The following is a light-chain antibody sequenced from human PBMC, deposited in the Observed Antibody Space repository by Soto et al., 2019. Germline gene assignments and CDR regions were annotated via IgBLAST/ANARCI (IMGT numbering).Light chain of an antibody. V-gene: IGKV1-5*03. Sequence: EIQTTQSPSTLSAHVGARVTNTCRASQNIDKYLAWYQQEPGKVPKLIIFKASTLESGVPSRFSGSGSGTEFTLTISSMQDVDFATYYCQQYASFQWKFGLGDQGGDQ. CDR2: KAS. CDR1: QNIDKY. CDR3: QQYASFQWK. J-gene: IGKJ1*01.